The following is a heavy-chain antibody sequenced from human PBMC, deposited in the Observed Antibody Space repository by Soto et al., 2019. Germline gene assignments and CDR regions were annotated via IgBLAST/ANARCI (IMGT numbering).Heavy chain of an antibody. CDR1: GYTFTSYD. D-gene: IGHD4-17*01. CDR2: MNPNSGNT. Sequence: GASVKVSCTASGYTFTSYDSNWVRQATGQGLEWMGWMNPNSGNTGYAQKFQGRVTMTRNTSISTAYMELSSLRSEDTAVYYCARTLYGDNVDYWGQGTLVTVSS. V-gene: IGHV1-8*01. CDR3: ARTLYGDNVDY. J-gene: IGHJ4*02.